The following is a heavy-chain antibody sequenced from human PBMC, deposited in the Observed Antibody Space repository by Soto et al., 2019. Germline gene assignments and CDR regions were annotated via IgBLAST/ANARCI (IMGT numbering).Heavy chain of an antibody. CDR3: ARAIGGNNWNPNWFDS. J-gene: IGHJ5*01. Sequence: SETLSLTCTVSGDSITRRDYYWTWIRQYPGRGLEWIGYIHHSGAAHYNPSLKSRLTISVDTSRNQFSLKLTSVTAADTAVYYCARAIGGNNWNPNWFDSWGQGTKVT. D-gene: IGHD1-20*01. CDR2: IHHSGAA. CDR1: GDSITRRDYY. V-gene: IGHV4-31*03.